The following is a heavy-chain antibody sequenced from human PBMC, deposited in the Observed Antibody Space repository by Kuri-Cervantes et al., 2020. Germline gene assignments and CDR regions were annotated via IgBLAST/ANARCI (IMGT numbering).Heavy chain of an antibody. CDR2: MNPNSGNT. Sequence: ASVKVSCKASGYTFTSYDINWVRQDTGQGLEWMGWMNPNSGNTGYAQKFQGRVTMTRNTTISTAYMELGSLRSEDTAVYYCARADGSYGDYGFDYWGQGTLVTVSS. D-gene: IGHD4-17*01. CDR1: GYTFTSYD. CDR3: ARADGSYGDYGFDY. V-gene: IGHV1-8*01. J-gene: IGHJ4*02.